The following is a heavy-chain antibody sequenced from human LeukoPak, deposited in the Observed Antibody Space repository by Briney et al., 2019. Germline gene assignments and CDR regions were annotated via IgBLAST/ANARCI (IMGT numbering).Heavy chain of an antibody. D-gene: IGHD6-19*01. CDR1: GGTFSSYA. J-gene: IGHJ4*02. CDR2: IIPIFGTA. V-gene: IGHV1-69*05. CDR3: ATGSYSSGWYGLG. Sequence: SVKVSCKASGGTFSSYAISWVRQAPGQGLGWMGRIIPIFGTANYAQKFQGRVTITTDESTSTAYMELSSLRSDDTAVYYCATGSYSSGWYGLGWGQGTLVTVSS.